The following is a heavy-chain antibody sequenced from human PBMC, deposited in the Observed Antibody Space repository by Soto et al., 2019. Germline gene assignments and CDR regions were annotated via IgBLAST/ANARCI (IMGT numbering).Heavy chain of an antibody. CDR1: GYTFTSYG. V-gene: IGHV1-18*01. Sequence: QVPLVQSGAEVKKPGASVKVSCKASGYTFTSYGISWVRQAPGQGLEWMGWISAYNGNTNYAQKLQGRVTMTTDTSTSTAYMELRSLRSDDTAVYYCARDRYYYDSSGKYYFDYWGQGTLVTVSS. CDR3: ARDRYYYDSSGKYYFDY. CDR2: ISAYNGNT. D-gene: IGHD3-22*01. J-gene: IGHJ4*02.